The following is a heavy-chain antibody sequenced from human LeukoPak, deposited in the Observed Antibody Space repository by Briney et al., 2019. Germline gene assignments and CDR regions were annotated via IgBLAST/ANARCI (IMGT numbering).Heavy chain of an antibody. V-gene: IGHV4-59*01. CDR3: ARVPLTTVDFRWYFDL. D-gene: IGHD4-17*01. J-gene: IGHJ2*01. CDR1: GGSISSYY. CDR2: IYYSGST. Sequence: SSETLSLTCTVSGGSISSYYWSWIRQPPGKGLEWIGYIYYSGSTNYNPSLKSRVTISVDTSKNQFSLKLCSVTAADTAVYYCARVPLTTVDFRWYFDLWGRGTLVTVSS.